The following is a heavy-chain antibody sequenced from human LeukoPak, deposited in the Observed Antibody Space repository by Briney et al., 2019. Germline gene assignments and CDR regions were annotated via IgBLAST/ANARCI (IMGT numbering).Heavy chain of an antibody. V-gene: IGHV3-33*01. D-gene: IGHD5-18*01. CDR1: GFTFSSYG. CDR2: IWYDGSNK. J-gene: IGHJ4*02. Sequence: GRSLRLSRAASGFTFSSYGMHWVRQAPGKGLEWVAVIWYDGSNKYYADSVKGRFTISRDNSKNTLYLQMNSLRAEDTAVYYCAREGPVDTAMVKTFDYWGQGTLVTVSS. CDR3: AREGPVDTAMVKTFDY.